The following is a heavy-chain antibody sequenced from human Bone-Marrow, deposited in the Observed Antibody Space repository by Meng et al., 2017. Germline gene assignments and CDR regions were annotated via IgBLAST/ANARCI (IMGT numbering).Heavy chain of an antibody. D-gene: IGHD1-26*01. Sequence: EVQLLESGGGLVQPGGSLGLSCAASGFTFSNYAMTWVRQAPGKGLEWVSVITGSGGSTYYADSVKGRFTISRDNSKNTLYLQMNSLRAEDTAVYYCAKTPSGSYDYWGQGTLVTVSS. CDR2: ITGSGGST. V-gene: IGHV3-23*01. CDR1: GFTFSNYA. J-gene: IGHJ4*02. CDR3: AKTPSGSYDY.